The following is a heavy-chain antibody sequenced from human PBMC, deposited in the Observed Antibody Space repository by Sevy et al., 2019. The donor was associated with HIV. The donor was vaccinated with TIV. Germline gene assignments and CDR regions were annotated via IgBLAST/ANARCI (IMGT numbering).Heavy chain of an antibody. CDR3: ARGTRYGGSYYLGDDAFDI. J-gene: IGHJ3*02. V-gene: IGHV3-13*01. D-gene: IGHD3-10*01. CDR2: IGTAGDT. Sequence: GGSLRLSCAASGFTFSRYDMHWVRQATGRGLEWVSAIGTAGDTYYPGSVKGRFTISRENAKNSLYLQMNSLRAGDTAVYYCARGTRYGGSYYLGDDAFDIWGHGTMVTVSS. CDR1: GFTFSRYD.